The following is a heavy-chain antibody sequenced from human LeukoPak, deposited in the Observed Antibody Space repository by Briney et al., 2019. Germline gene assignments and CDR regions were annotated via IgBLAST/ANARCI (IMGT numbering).Heavy chain of an antibody. CDR2: IYHSGST. D-gene: IGHD3-10*01. CDR3: ARDPPKEYYYGSGSYSPAFDI. Sequence: SETLSLTCAVSGGSISSSNWWSWVRQPPGKGLEWIGEIYHSGSTNYNPSLKSRVTISVDKSKNQFSLKLSSVTAADTAVYYCARDPPKEYYYGSGSYSPAFDIWGQGTMVTVSS. V-gene: IGHV4-4*02. CDR1: GGSISSSNW. J-gene: IGHJ3*02.